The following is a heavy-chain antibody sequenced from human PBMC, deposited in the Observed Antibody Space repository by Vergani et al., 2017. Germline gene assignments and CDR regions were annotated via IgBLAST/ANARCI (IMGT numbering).Heavy chain of an antibody. D-gene: IGHD2-15*01. Sequence: RLVQSGGGLAHPGGSLRLSCAASGLPVSGFAFNTYAMIWVRQAPGKGLEWVSGISATGDENTDYADSVKGRFTISRDNSKSTLFLQMNGLTSEDTAVYYCAKLQDPYDYFGMDVWGQGTTVTVSS. V-gene: IGHV3-23*04. J-gene: IGHJ6*02. CDR2: ISATGDENT. CDR1: GLPVSGFAFNTYA. CDR3: AKLQDPYDYFGMDV.